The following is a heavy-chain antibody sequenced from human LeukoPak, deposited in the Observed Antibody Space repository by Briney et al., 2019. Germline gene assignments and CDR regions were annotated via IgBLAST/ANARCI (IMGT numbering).Heavy chain of an antibody. V-gene: IGHV3-21*01. J-gene: IGHJ4*02. Sequence: GGSLRLSCAASGFTFSSYSMNWVRQAPGKGLEWVSSISSSSSYINYADSVKGRFTISRDNAENSLYLQMNSLRAEDTAVYYCARDLRVATPDWWGQGTLVTVSS. CDR2: ISSSSSYI. CDR1: GFTFSSYS. D-gene: IGHD5-12*01. CDR3: ARDLRVATPDW.